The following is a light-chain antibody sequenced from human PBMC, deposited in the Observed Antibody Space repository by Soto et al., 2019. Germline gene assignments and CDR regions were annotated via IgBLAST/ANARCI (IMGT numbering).Light chain of an antibody. Sequence: EIVMTQSPATLSVSPVERATLSCRASQSVSSYLAWYQQKPGQAPRLLISDATNRATGIPARFSGSGSGTDFTLTIDSLEPEDFAVYYCQQRINWPLTFGGGTKVDIK. CDR3: QQRINWPLT. V-gene: IGKV3-11*01. CDR1: QSVSSY. J-gene: IGKJ4*01. CDR2: DAT.